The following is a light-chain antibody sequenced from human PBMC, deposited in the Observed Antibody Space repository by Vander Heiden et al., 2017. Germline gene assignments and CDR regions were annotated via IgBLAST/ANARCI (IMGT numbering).Light chain of an antibody. Sequence: SYELTQPPSVSVSPGQTASITCPGDKLGDKYACWHQQKPGQSPVLVSYQDSKRPSGIPERFSGSNSGNTATLTISGTQAMDEADYYCQAWDSSGVVFGGGTKLTVL. V-gene: IGLV3-1*01. CDR1: KLGDKY. J-gene: IGLJ2*01. CDR2: QDS. CDR3: QAWDSSGVV.